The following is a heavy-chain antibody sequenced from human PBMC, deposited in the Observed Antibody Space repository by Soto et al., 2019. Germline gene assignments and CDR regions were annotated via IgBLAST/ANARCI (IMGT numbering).Heavy chain of an antibody. D-gene: IGHD2-15*01. CDR1: GFTFDDYT. CDR3: VEGASVAGFVFDL. J-gene: IGHJ3*01. CDR2: VSWDSNNR. V-gene: IGHV3-43*01. Sequence: GGSLRLSCAASGFTFDDYTMHWVRQRPGKGLEWVSLVSWDSNNRIYADSVRGRFTISRDNINNSLFLQMNSLRAEDTAVYFCVEGASVAGFVFDLWGLGPTVTVSS.